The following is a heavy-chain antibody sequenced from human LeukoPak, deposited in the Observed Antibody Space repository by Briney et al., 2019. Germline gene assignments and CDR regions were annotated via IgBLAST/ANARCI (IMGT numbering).Heavy chain of an antibody. D-gene: IGHD6-19*01. J-gene: IGHJ4*02. CDR2: ISGSAYGT. CDR1: AFTFSSYA. CDR3: AKETVAAPPIDY. Sequence: PGGSLRLSCAASAFTFSSYAMSWVRQAPGKGLEWVSAISGSAYGTYYADSVKGRFTISRDNSKNTLYLQMNSLRAEDTAVYYCAKETVAAPPIDYWGQGTLVTVSS. V-gene: IGHV3-23*01.